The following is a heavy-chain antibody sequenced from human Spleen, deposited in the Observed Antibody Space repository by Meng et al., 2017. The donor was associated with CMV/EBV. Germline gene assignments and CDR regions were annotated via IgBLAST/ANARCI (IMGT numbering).Heavy chain of an antibody. CDR3: ASVEVPTPLHLTDYYYGLED. J-gene: IGHJ6*02. CDR2: IIVRSGTA. V-gene: IGHV1-69*05. CDR1: GYTFSKLA. Sequence: SVKVSCKASGYTFSKLAIAWVRQAPGQGLECMGGIIVRSGTADYTQKFQGRVRLTTDESTSTAYMELSSLRSEDTALYYCASVEVPTPLHLTDYYYGLEDWGQGTTVTVSS. D-gene: IGHD2-2*01.